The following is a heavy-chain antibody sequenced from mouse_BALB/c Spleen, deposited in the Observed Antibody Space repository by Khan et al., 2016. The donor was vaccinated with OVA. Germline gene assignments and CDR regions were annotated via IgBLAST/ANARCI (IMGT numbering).Heavy chain of an antibody. CDR2: ISYSGGT. CDR3: ARGNYYGYYFDY. V-gene: IGHV3-2*02. D-gene: IGHD1-1*01. Sequence: EVQLQESGPGLVKPSQSLSLTCTVTGYSITSGYAWNWLRQFPGNKLEWMGYISYSGGTSYTPSLKSRISIPCDTSKHQFFLQLNSVTTEDTATYYCARGNYYGYYFDYWGQGTPLTVSS. J-gene: IGHJ2*01. CDR1: GYSITSGYA.